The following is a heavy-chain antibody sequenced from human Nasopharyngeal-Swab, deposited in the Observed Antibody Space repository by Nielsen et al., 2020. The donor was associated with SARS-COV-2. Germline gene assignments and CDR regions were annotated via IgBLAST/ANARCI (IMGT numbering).Heavy chain of an antibody. CDR3: IQASNYYYYGMDV. Sequence: VRQMPGKGLEWMGRIDPSDSYTNYSPSFQGHVTISADKSISTAYLQWSSLKASDTAMYYCIQASNYYYYGMDVWGQGTTVTSP. CDR2: IDPSDSYT. D-gene: IGHD5-18*01. J-gene: IGHJ6*02. V-gene: IGHV5-10-1*01.